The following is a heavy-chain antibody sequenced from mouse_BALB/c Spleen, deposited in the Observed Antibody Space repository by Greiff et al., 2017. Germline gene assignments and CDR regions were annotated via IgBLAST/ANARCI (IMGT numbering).Heavy chain of an antibody. D-gene: IGHD2-4*01. J-gene: IGHJ4*01. CDR1: GYAFTNYL. CDR2: INPGSGGT. Sequence: QVQLKESGAELVRPGTSVKVSCKASGYAFTNYLIEWVKQRPGQGLEWIGVINPGSGGTNYNEKFKGKATLTADKSSSTAYMQLSSLTSDDSAVYFCARIYYDYDGAMDYWGQGTSVTVSS. V-gene: IGHV1-54*03. CDR3: ARIYYDYDGAMDY.